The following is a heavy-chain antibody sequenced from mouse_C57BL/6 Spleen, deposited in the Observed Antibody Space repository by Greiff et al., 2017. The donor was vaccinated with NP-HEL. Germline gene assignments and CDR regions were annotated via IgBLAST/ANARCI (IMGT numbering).Heavy chain of an antibody. CDR1: GFTFNTYA. J-gene: IGHJ3*01. D-gene: IGHD3-2*02. CDR3: VREGQLRLGFAY. V-gene: IGHV10-3*01. CDR2: IRSKSSNYAT. Sequence: EVQRVESGGGLVQPKGSLKLSCAASGFTFNTYAMHWVRQAPGKGLEWVARIRSKSSNYATYYADSVKDRFTISRDDSQSMLYLQMNNLKTEDTAMYYCVREGQLRLGFAYWGQGTLVTVSA.